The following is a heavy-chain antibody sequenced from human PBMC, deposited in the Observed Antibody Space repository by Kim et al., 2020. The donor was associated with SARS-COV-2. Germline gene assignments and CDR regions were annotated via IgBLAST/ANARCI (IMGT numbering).Heavy chain of an antibody. CDR2: IYYSGST. CDR3: ARDQVSYGMDV. V-gene: IGHV4-59*13. J-gene: IGHJ6*02. Sequence: SETLSLTCTVSGGSISSYYWSWIRQPPGKGLEWIGYIYYSGSTNYNPSLKSRVTISVDTAKNQFSLKLSSVTAADTAVYYCARDQVSYGMDVWGQGTTVTVSS. CDR1: GGSISSYY.